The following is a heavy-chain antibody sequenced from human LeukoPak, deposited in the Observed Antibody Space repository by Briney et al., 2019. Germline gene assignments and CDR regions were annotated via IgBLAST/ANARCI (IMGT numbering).Heavy chain of an antibody. CDR1: GGSFSGYY. CDR2: INHSGST. J-gene: IGHJ4*02. CDR3: ARAGYGSGSYLVY. V-gene: IGHV4-34*01. Sequence: SETLSLTCAVYGGSFSGYYWSWIRQPPGKGLEWIGEINHSGSTNYNPSLKSRVTRSVDTSKNQFSLKLSSVTAADTAVYYCARAGYGSGSYLVYWGQGTLVTVSS. D-gene: IGHD3-10*01.